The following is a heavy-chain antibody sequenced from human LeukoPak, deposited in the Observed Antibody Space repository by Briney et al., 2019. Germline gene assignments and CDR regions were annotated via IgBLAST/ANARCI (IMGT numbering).Heavy chain of an antibody. V-gene: IGHV1-2*06. CDR2: INPNSGGT. Sequence: ASVKVSCKASGCTFTGYYMHWVRQAPGQGLEWMGRINPNSGGTNYAQKFQGRVTTTRDTSISTAYMELSRLRSDHTAVYYCARPVLKGYDNCGYWGQGTLVTVSS. CDR3: ARPVLKGYDNCGY. CDR1: GCTFTGYY. J-gene: IGHJ4*02. D-gene: IGHD1-20*01.